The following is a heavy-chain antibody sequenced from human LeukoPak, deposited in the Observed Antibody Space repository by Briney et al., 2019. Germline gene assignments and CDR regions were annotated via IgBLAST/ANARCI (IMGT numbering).Heavy chain of an antibody. CDR1: GYSISSGYY. Sequence: SETLSLTCAVSGYSISSGYYWGWIRHPPGKGREWIGSIYHSGSTYYNPSLKSRVNISVDMSKNQFSLKPSSVTAADTAVYYCAGSRFLEWNDAFDIWGQGTMVTVSS. J-gene: IGHJ3*02. V-gene: IGHV4-38-2*01. CDR3: AGSRFLEWNDAFDI. CDR2: IYHSGST. D-gene: IGHD3-3*01.